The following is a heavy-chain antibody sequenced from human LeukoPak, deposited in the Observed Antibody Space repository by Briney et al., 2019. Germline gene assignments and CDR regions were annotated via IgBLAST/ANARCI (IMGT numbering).Heavy chain of an antibody. J-gene: IGHJ3*02. CDR1: GGSIRSSNW. CDR2: IYHSGGTT. V-gene: IGHV4-4*02. Sequence: MSSETLSLTCAVSGGSIRSSNWWSWVRQPPGKGLEWIGEIYHSGGTTNYNPSLKSRVTISVDKFKNQFSLQLSSVTAADTALYYCARPTGRGGYPTDPFDIWGQGTMVTVSS. CDR3: ARPTGRGGYPTDPFDI. D-gene: IGHD6-25*01.